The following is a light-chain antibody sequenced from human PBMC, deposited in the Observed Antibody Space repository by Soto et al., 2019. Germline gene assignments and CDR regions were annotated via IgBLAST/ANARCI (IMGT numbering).Light chain of an antibody. CDR2: EAT. V-gene: IGLV2-23*01. J-gene: IGLJ3*02. CDR3: CSYAGSSTWV. CDR1: SSNVGSYNL. Sequence: QSALTQPASVSGSPGQSITISCTGTSSNVGSYNLVSWYQQYPDKAPKLIIYEATKRPSGVSNRFSGSKSGNTASLTISGLQAEDEADYYCCSYAGSSTWVFGGGTKLTVL.